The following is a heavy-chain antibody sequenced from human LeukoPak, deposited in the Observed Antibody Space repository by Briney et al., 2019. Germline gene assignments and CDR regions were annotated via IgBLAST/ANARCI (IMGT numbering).Heavy chain of an antibody. CDR3: ARPRYNWNQYFDY. Sequence: SETLSLTCAVYGGSFSGYYWSWIRQPPGKGLEWIGEINHSGSTNYNPSLKSRVTISVDTSKNQFSLKLSSVTAADTAVYYCARPRYNWNQYFDYWGQGTLVTVSS. J-gene: IGHJ4*02. D-gene: IGHD1-20*01. V-gene: IGHV4-34*01. CDR1: GGSFSGYY. CDR2: INHSGST.